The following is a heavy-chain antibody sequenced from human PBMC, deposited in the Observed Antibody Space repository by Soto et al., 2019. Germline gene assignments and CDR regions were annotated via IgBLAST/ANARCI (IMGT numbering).Heavy chain of an antibody. J-gene: IGHJ1*01. V-gene: IGHV4-59*01. CDR1: GGSISSYY. CDR2: VHYSGTT. CDR3: ATGRYFYGSEH. Sequence: SETLSLTCTVSGGSISSYYWSWIRQPPGKGLEWIGYVHYSGTTNYNPSLKSRLTISLDTSKNQFSLNLNSVTPADTAVYYCATGRYFYGSEHWSQGTQVTVSS. D-gene: IGHD3-10*01.